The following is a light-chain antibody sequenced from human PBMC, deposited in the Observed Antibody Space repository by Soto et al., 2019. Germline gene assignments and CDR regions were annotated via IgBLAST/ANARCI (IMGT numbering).Light chain of an antibody. CDR2: DAS. CDR3: QHRSNWRPT. CDR1: QSVSSY. Sequence: EIVLTQSPATLSLSPGERATLSCRASQSVSSYLAWYQQKPGQAPRLLIYDASNRATGIPARFSGSGSGTDFTLTISSLEPEDFAVYFCQHRSNWRPTFGQGTRLEI. J-gene: IGKJ5*01. V-gene: IGKV3-11*01.